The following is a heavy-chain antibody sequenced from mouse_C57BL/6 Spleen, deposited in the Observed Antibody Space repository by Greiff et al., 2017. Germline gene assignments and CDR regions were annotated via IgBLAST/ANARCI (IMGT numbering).Heavy chain of an antibody. J-gene: IGHJ4*01. CDR1: GYTFTGYW. CDR3: ARAAVYAMDY. CDR2: IFPGNGCT. Sequence: QVQLQQPGAELMKPGASVKLSCKASGYTFTGYWIEWVKQRPGHGLEWIGEIFPGNGCTNYNQKFKGKATFTADTSSNTAYMQLSSLTTEDSAIDYCARAAVYAMDYWGQGTSVTVSS. V-gene: IGHV1-9*01.